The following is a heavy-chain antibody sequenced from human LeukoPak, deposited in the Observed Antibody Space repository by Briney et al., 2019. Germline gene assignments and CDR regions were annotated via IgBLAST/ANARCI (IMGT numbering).Heavy chain of an antibody. Sequence: PGGSLRLSCAGSGFTFSNYWVHWVRQAPEKGLVWVSRINVEGTRTDYADSVRGRFTISRDNAKNTLYLQMNSLTAEDTAIYYCARSMGGSNDLWGQGTLVSVSS. CDR1: GFTFSNYW. CDR2: INVEGTRT. CDR3: ARSMGGSNDL. V-gene: IGHV3-74*01. J-gene: IGHJ5*02. D-gene: IGHD4-11*01.